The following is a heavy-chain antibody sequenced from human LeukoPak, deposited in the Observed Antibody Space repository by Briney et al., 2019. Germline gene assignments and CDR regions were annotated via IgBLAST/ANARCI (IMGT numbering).Heavy chain of an antibody. V-gene: IGHV3-23*01. CDR3: AKAPLCGGDCYSVYRLDY. CDR2: ISGSGGSI. D-gene: IGHD2-21*02. Sequence: GGSLSLYCAASGFTFSSYAMSWVRQAPGKGLEWVSAISGSGGSIYYADSVKGRFTISRDNSKNTLYLQMNSLRAEDTAVYYCAKAPLCGGDCYSVYRLDYWGLGTLVTVSS. CDR1: GFTFSSYA. J-gene: IGHJ4*02.